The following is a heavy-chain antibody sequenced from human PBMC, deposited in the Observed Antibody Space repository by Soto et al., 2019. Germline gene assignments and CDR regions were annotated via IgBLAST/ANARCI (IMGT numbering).Heavy chain of an antibody. D-gene: IGHD2-2*01. CDR1: GDAVTNFY. V-gene: IGHV4-59*08. J-gene: IGHJ5*02. CDR2: IHKSGST. Sequence: SETLSRTFTDSGDAVTNFYWNWIRQAPGKGLEWIGYIHKSGSTNYSPSLKSRVTISVDTSKSQFSLRLSSVTAADTAVYCCARLSASLYLTGPWGGGILVT. CDR3: ARLSASLYLTGP.